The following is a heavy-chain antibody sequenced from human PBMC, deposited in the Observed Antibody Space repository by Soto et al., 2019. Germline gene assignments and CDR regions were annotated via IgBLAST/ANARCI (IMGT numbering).Heavy chain of an antibody. V-gene: IGHV1-18*01. CDR3: GREAGDYDWYFDL. CDR1: GYMFSSHG. CDR2: ISPKSGDT. D-gene: IGHD4-17*01. J-gene: IGHJ2*01. Sequence: QVQLLQSGAEVKEPGASVKVSCKTSGYMFSSHGLYWVRQAPGQGLEWMGWISPKSGDTNYVQSLQGRLTLSTDTSTSTAYLELRSLTSDDTAVYYCGREAGDYDWYFDLWGRGTPVTASS.